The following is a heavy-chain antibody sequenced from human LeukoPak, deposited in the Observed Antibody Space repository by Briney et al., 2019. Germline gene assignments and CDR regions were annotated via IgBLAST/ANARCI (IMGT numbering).Heavy chain of an antibody. V-gene: IGHV4-34*01. CDR3: ASTYLYSSGWYLVDY. CDR2: INHSGST. CDR1: GGSFSGYY. D-gene: IGHD6-19*01. Sequence: SETLSLTCAVYGGSFSGYYWSWIRQPPGKGLEWIGEINHSGSTNYNPSLRSRVTISVDTSKNQFSLKLSSVTAADTAVYYCASTYLYSSGWYLVDYWGQGTLVTVSS. J-gene: IGHJ4*02.